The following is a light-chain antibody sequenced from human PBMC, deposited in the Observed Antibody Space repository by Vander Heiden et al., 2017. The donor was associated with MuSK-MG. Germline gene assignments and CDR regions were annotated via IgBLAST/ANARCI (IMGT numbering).Light chain of an antibody. J-gene: IGKJ4*01. Sequence: DIQVTQSPSSLSAFVGDRVTITCRTSQNINKFLNWYQQKPGKVPKLLIFGASDLQSGVSSRFSGSGAATNFTLTISSLHPDDFANYYCQGSYHYRLTFGGGTSVDIK. CDR2: GAS. CDR1: QNINKF. V-gene: IGKV1-39*01. CDR3: QGSYHYRLT.